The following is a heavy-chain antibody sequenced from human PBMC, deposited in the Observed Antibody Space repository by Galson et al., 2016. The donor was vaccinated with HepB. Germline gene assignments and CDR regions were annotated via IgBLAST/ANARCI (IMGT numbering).Heavy chain of an antibody. J-gene: IGHJ4*02. Sequence: LSLTCSVSGGSISSGGYYWSWIRQRPGKGLEWIGYIYHSGHTTYNPSLKSRVTISVDTSKNQFSLRLTSMTAADTGVYYCARSFSGRVFEYWGQGSLVSVSS. V-gene: IGHV4-31*03. D-gene: IGHD6-19*01. CDR3: ARSFSGRVFEY. CDR1: GGSISSGGYY. CDR2: IYHSGHT.